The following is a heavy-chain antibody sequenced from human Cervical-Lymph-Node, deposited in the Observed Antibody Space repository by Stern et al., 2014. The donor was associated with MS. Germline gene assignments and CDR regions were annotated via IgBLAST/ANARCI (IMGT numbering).Heavy chain of an antibody. J-gene: IGHJ6*02. CDR2: IWGSGGST. Sequence: EVQLVESGGGLVQPGGPLRLSCAASGFTFSSYAMSWVRQAPGKGLEWVSAIWGSGGSTYYADSVKGRFTISRDNSKNTLYLQMNSLRAEDTAVYYCAKDHGSRDISHYYGMDVGGQGTTVTVSS. D-gene: IGHD2-2*01. V-gene: IGHV3-23*04. CDR1: GFTFSSYA. CDR3: AKDHGSRDISHYYGMDV.